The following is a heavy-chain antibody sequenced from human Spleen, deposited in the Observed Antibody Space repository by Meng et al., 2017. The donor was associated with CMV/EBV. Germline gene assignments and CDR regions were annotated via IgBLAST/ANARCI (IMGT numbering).Heavy chain of an antibody. J-gene: IGHJ5*02. Sequence: SLRLSCAASGFNVSNNYMNWVRQAPGKGLEWVSLIYSGGATYYADSVEGRFSISRDSSKNTLYLQMNSLRAEDTTVYYCARDGIADSPWGQGTLVTVSS. CDR2: IYSGGAT. CDR1: GFNVSNNY. D-gene: IGHD6-13*01. CDR3: ARDGIADSP. V-gene: IGHV3-53*01.